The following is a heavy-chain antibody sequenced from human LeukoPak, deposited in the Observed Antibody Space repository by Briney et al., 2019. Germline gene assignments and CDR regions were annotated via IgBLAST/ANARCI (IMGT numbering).Heavy chain of an antibody. V-gene: IGHV3-23*01. CDR2: ISGSGGST. CDR3: AHPTEYSSGWYGNWFDP. CDR1: GFTFSSYG. D-gene: IGHD6-13*01. Sequence: GGTLRLSCAASGFTFSSYGMSWVRQAPGKGLEWVSAISGSGGSTYYADSVKGRFTISRDNSKNTLYLQMNNLRAEDTAVYYCAHPTEYSSGWYGNWFDPWGQGTLVTVSS. J-gene: IGHJ5*02.